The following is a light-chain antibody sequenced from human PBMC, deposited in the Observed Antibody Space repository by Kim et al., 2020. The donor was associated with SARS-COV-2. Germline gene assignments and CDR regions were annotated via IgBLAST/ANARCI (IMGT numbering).Light chain of an antibody. CDR1: SVVTNY. J-gene: IGLJ2*01. V-gene: IGLV3-19*01. CDR2: DNN. CDR3: SSRDTTDDHIVV. Sequence: ERTVRTRCQGHSVVTNYVNWSQQRPRQAPRLVILDNNRRPSGIPDRFSGSRSGDTGSLTITGAQAEDEADYYCSSRDTTDDHIVVFGGGTQLTVL.